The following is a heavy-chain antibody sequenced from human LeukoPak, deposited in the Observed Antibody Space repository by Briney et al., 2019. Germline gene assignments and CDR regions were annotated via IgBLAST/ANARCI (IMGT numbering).Heavy chain of an antibody. Sequence: PGGSLRLSCAASGFTFTIYSMNWVRQAPGKGLEWVSSISSSSSYIHYADSVKGRFTISRDNAKNSLYLQMNSLRAEDTAVYYCASNWEGIGTGYSSSAWGQGTLVTVSS. CDR1: GFTFTIYS. CDR2: ISSSSSYI. CDR3: ASNWEGIGTGYSSSA. J-gene: IGHJ5*02. V-gene: IGHV3-21*01. D-gene: IGHD6-13*01.